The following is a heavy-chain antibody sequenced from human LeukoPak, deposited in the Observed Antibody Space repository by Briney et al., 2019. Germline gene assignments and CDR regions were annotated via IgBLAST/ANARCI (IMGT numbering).Heavy chain of an antibody. Sequence: GGSLRLSCAASGFTFSSYGMHWVRQAPGKGLEWVAVIWYDGSNKYYADSVKGRFTISRDNSKNTLYLQMNSLRAEDTAVYYCARLYGDAPSLDYWGQGTLVTVSS. J-gene: IGHJ4*02. D-gene: IGHD4-17*01. CDR3: ARLYGDAPSLDY. V-gene: IGHV3-33*01. CDR2: IWYDGSNK. CDR1: GFTFSSYG.